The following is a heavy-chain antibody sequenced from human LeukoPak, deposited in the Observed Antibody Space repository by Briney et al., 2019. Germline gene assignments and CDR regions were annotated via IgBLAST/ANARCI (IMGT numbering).Heavy chain of an antibody. J-gene: IGHJ5*02. CDR1: GFTFSIYA. CDR3: AGGYSGYGFDP. Sequence: GRSLRLSCAASGFTFSIYAMHWVRQAPGKGLEWVAVISYDGSNKYYADSVKGRFTISRDNSKNTLYLQMNSLRAEDTAVYYCAGGYSGYGFDPWGQGTLVTVSS. V-gene: IGHV3-30*04. D-gene: IGHD5-12*01. CDR2: ISYDGSNK.